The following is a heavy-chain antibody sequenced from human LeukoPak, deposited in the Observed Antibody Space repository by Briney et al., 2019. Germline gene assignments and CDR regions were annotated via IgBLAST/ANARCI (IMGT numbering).Heavy chain of an antibody. CDR2: IDPSDSYT. Sequence: GESLKISSQGSAYRFTGYWISWVRQMPGKGLEWMGRIDPSDSYTSYSPSFQGHVTISADKSSSTAYLQWSSLKASDTAMYFCARHSVRRTYYFDYWGQGTLVTVPS. D-gene: IGHD3-10*02. J-gene: IGHJ4*02. CDR1: AYRFTGYW. CDR3: ARHSVRRTYYFDY. V-gene: IGHV5-10-1*01.